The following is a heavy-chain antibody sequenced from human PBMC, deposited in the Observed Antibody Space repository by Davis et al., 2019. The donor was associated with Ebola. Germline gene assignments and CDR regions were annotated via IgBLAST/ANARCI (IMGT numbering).Heavy chain of an antibody. D-gene: IGHD2/OR15-2a*01. CDR2: ISFDGNNQ. CDR3: TRASNKFYMDV. Sequence: PGGSLRLSCAASGFTFSNYGMHWVRQAPGKGLEWVAVISFDGNNQYYADSLRGRFTISRDNAKNSLYLQMNSLRADDTAIYYCTRASNKFYMDVWGKGTTVTVSS. J-gene: IGHJ6*03. CDR1: GFTFSNYG. V-gene: IGHV3-30*03.